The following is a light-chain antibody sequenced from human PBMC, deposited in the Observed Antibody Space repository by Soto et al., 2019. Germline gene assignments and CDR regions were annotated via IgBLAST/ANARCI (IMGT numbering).Light chain of an antibody. CDR2: DAS. CDR1: QSVSSY. J-gene: IGKJ1*01. Sequence: EIVLTQSPATLSLSPGERATLSCRASQSVSSYLAWYQQKPGQAPRLLIYDASNRATGIPPRFSGSESGTDFTLTISSLEPEDFAIYYCQHRSNWWTFGQGTKVEIK. CDR3: QHRSNWWT. V-gene: IGKV3-11*01.